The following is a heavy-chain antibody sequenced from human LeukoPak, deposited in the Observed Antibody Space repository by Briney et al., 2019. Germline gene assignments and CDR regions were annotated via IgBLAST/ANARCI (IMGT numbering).Heavy chain of an antibody. J-gene: IGHJ4*02. V-gene: IGHV1-8*02. CDR1: GGTFSSYA. CDR3: ARADYDSSASTRKQIDY. Sequence: ASVKVSCEASGGTFSSYAISWVRQATGQGLEWMGWMNPNSGNTGYAQKFQGRVTMTRNTSISTAYMELSSLRSGDTAVYYCARADYDSSASTRKQIDYWGQGTLVTVSS. D-gene: IGHD3-22*01. CDR2: MNPNSGNT.